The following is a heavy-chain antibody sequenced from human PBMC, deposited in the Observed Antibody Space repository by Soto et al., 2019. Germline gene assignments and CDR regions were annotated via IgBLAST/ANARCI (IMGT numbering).Heavy chain of an antibody. CDR1: GGSIISGEYY. J-gene: IGHJ4*02. CDR3: ASRPGIAVAVDY. D-gene: IGHD6-19*01. Sequence: SETLSLTCTVSGGSIISGEYYWSWLRQAPGKGLEWIGLIYYSDITDYNPSLKGRVAISMYTSKNQFSLSLTSVTAADTAVYYCASRPGIAVAVDYWGQGTLVTVSS. CDR2: IYYSDIT. V-gene: IGHV4-30-4*01.